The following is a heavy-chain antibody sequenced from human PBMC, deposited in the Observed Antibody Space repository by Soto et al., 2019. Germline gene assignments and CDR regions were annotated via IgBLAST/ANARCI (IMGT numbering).Heavy chain of an antibody. D-gene: IGHD3-10*01. V-gene: IGHV3-74*01. CDR2: SNGDGSST. CDR1: GFTFGGYW. Sequence: EVHLVESGGGSVQPGGSLRISCAASGFTFGGYWMDWVRQAPGKGLVWVSRSNGDGSSTTYADSVKGRFTISRDNAKNTLYLQMNSLRVDDTAVYYCSRETLWFGESPKSGGQGTLVTVSS. CDR3: SRETLWFGESPKS. J-gene: IGHJ4*02.